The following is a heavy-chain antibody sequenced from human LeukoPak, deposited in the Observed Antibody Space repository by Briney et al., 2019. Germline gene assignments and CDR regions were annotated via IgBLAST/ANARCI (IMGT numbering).Heavy chain of an antibody. Sequence: GASVRVSCKASGHTFTGYYMHWVRQAPGQGLEWMGWINANSGGTNYAQKFQGRVTMTRDTSISTAYMELSRLRSDDTAVYYCASKWVTYYYNSSYYHYPIDVFDIWGQGTMVTVSS. V-gene: IGHV1-2*02. CDR1: GHTFTGYY. D-gene: IGHD3-22*01. CDR2: INANSGGT. CDR3: ASKWVTYYYNSSYYHYPIDVFDI. J-gene: IGHJ3*02.